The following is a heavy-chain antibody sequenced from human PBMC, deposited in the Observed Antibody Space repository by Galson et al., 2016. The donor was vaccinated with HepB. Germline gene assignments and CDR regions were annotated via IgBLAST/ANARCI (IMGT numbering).Heavy chain of an antibody. V-gene: IGHV5-51*01. CDR2: IYPGDSDT. CDR1: GYKFTHYW. CDR3: ARQESYYSGIDY. D-gene: IGHD1-26*01. J-gene: IGHJ4*02. Sequence: QSGAEVTKPGESLKISCKGSGYKFTHYWIGWVRQMPGKGLEWLGIIYPGDSDTRYSPSFQGQVTISADKSISTVYLQWSSLRASDTAIYYCARQESYYSGIDYWGQGALVTVSS.